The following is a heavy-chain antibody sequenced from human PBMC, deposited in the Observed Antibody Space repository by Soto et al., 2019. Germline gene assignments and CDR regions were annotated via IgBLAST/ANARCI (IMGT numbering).Heavy chain of an antibody. D-gene: IGHD5-18*01. Sequence: TSETLSLTCTVSGGSISSYYWSWIRQPPGKGLEWIGYIYYSGSTNYNPSLKSRVTISVDTSKNQFSLKLSSVTAADPAVYYWAREKGGYSYGYFDYWGQGTLVTVSS. J-gene: IGHJ4*02. CDR3: AREKGGYSYGYFDY. V-gene: IGHV4-59*01. CDR1: GGSISSYY. CDR2: IYYSGST.